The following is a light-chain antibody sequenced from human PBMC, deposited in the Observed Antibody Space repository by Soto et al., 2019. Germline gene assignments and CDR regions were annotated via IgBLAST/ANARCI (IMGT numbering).Light chain of an antibody. V-gene: IGLV3-25*02. Sequence: SYELTQPPSLSVSPGQTAKITCSGGALPKQYVHWYQQRPGRAPVVVIYKDTERPSGIPERFSGSTSGTTVTLTISGVQADDEAVYYWQSTGTSGSSVVFGGGTKVTVL. CDR1: ALPKQY. CDR3: QSTGTSGSSVV. CDR2: KDT. J-gene: IGLJ2*01.